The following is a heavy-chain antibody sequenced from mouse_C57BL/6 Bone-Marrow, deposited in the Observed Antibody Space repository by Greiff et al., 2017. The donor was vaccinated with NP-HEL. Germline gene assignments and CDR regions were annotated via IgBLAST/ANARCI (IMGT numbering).Heavy chain of an antibody. J-gene: IGHJ4*01. CDR3: ARDDDYGAMDY. D-gene: IGHD2-3*01. CDR2: INPGSGGT. Sequence: QVQLKESGAELVRPGTSVKVSCKASGYAFTNYLIEWVKQRPGQGLEWIGVINPGSGGTNYNEKFKGKATLTADKSSSTAYMQLSSLTSEDSAVYFCARDDDYGAMDYWGQGTSVTVSS. V-gene: IGHV1-54*01. CDR1: GYAFTNYL.